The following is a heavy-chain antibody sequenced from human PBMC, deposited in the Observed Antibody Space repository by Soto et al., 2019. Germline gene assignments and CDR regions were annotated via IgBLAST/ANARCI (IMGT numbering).Heavy chain of an antibody. Sequence: GESLKISCKGSGYSFTSYWIGWVRQMPGKGLEWMGIIYPGDSDTRYSPSFQGQVTISADKSISTAYLQWSSLKASDTAMYYCARHRPLNMEPYGTDVWGQGTTVTVSS. CDR3: ARHRPLNMEPYGTDV. J-gene: IGHJ6*02. CDR1: GYSFTSYW. D-gene: IGHD1-1*01. V-gene: IGHV5-51*01. CDR2: IYPGDSDT.